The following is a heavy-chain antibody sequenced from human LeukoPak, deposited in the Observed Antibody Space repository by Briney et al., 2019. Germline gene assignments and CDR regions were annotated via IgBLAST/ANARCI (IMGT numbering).Heavy chain of an antibody. Sequence: PGGSLRLSCAASGFTFSSYGMHWVRQAPGKGLEWVAFIRYDGSNKYYADSVKGRFTISRDNSKNTLYLQMNSLRAEDTAVYYCAKDRAPYYYDSSGSKHDWGQGTLVTVSS. CDR3: AKDRAPYYYDSSGSKHD. CDR1: GFTFSSYG. V-gene: IGHV3-30*02. J-gene: IGHJ4*02. CDR2: IRYDGSNK. D-gene: IGHD3-22*01.